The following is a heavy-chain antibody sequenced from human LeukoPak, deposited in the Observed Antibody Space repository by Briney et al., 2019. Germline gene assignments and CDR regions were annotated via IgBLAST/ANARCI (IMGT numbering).Heavy chain of an antibody. Sequence: GGSLRLSCAASGFSFGDYAMHWVRQAPGKGLEWVSLIRADGGRTYYADSVNGRFTISRDNSKNSLYLQMNSLRTDDTALYYCGTWAFYHGLDVWGQGITVTVPS. D-gene: IGHD2/OR15-2a*01. CDR3: GTWAFYHGLDV. V-gene: IGHV3-43*02. CDR1: GFSFGDYA. CDR2: IRADGGRT. J-gene: IGHJ6*02.